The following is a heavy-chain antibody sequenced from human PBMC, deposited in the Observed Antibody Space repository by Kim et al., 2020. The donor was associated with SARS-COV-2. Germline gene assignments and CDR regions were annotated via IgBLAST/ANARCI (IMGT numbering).Heavy chain of an antibody. V-gene: IGHV3-48*02. J-gene: IGHJ4*02. CDR3: ARDWLRQDDY. CDR2: TI. D-gene: IGHD5-12*01. Sequence: TIYYADSVKGRFTISRDNAKNSLYLQMNSLRDEDTAVYYCARDWLRQDDYWGQGTLVTVSS.